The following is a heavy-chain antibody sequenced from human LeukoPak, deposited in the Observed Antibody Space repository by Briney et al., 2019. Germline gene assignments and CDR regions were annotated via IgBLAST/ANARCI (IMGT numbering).Heavy chain of an antibody. CDR1: GGTFSSYA. CDR3: ASSILEWFWFDP. Sequence: SVKVSCKASGGTFSSYAISWVRQAPGQGPEWMGRIIPILGIANYAQKFQGRVTITADKSTSTAYMELSSLRSEDTAVYYCASSILEWFWFDPWGQGTLVTVSS. D-gene: IGHD3-3*01. CDR2: IIPILGIA. V-gene: IGHV1-69*04. J-gene: IGHJ5*02.